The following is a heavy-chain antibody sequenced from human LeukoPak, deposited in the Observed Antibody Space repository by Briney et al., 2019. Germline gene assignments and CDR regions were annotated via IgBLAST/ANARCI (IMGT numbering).Heavy chain of an antibody. V-gene: IGHV1-18*01. CDR1: GYTFTSYG. J-gene: IGHJ6*02. Sequence: ASVKVSCEASGYTFTSYGISWVRQAPGQGLEWMGWISAYNGNTNYAQKLQGRVTMTTDTSTSTAYMELRSLRSDDTAVYYCAREYDFWSGSPLRDYYGMDVWGQGTTVTVSS. CDR3: AREYDFWSGSPLRDYYGMDV. CDR2: ISAYNGNT. D-gene: IGHD3-3*01.